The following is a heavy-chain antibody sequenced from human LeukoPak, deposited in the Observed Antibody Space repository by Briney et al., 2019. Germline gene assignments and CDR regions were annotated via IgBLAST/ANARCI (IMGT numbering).Heavy chain of an antibody. V-gene: IGHV1-3*01. Sequence: ASVKVSCKASGYTFISYAMHWVRPAPGQRLEWMGWINAGNGNTKYSQKFQGRVTITRDTSASTAYMELSSLRSEDTAVYYCARGPPIAVAGTIDYWGQGTLVTVSS. CDR1: GYTFISYA. CDR3: ARGPPIAVAGTIDY. D-gene: IGHD6-19*01. CDR2: INAGNGNT. J-gene: IGHJ4*02.